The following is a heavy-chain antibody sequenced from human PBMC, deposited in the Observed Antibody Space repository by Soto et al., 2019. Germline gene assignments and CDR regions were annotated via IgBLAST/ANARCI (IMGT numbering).Heavy chain of an antibody. CDR1: GGSFSGYY. J-gene: IGHJ4*02. D-gene: IGHD6-6*01. CDR3: ARGRSIAARHPDSIRKYYFDD. V-gene: IGHV4-34*01. Sequence: SETLSLTCAVYGGSFSGYYWSWIRQPPGKGLEWIGEINHSGSTNYNPSLKSRVTISVDTSKNQFSLKLSSVTAADTAVYYCARGRSIAARHPDSIRKYYFDDWGQGTRVSVSS. CDR2: INHSGST.